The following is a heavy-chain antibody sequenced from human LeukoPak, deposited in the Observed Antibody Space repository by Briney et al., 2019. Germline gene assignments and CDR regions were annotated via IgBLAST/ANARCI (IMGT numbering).Heavy chain of an antibody. CDR2: INHSGTT. CDR1: GGSFSGYH. J-gene: IGHJ4*02. D-gene: IGHD6-19*01. CDR3: ARGGYSSGWYWVRY. Sequence: SETLSLTCGDHGGSFSGYHWTWIRQRPGKGLEWIGDINHSGTTHYSPPLKSRVTMSVDKSNNHFSLNLHAVTAADTGVYYCARGGYSSGWYWVRYWGQGTLVTVSS. V-gene: IGHV4-34*01.